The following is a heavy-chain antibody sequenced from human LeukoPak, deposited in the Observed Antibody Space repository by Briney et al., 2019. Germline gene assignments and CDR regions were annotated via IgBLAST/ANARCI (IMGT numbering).Heavy chain of an antibody. J-gene: IGHJ2*01. V-gene: IGHV4-30-2*01. Sequence: SETLSLTCAVSGGSISSGGYSWSWIRQPPGKGLEWIGYIYHSGSTYYNPSLKSRVTISVDRSKNQFSLKLSSVTAADTAVYYCARRTTVVTPPDYWYFDLWGRGTLVTVSS. D-gene: IGHD4-23*01. CDR1: GGSISSGGYS. CDR3: ARRTTVVTPPDYWYFDL. CDR2: IYHSGST.